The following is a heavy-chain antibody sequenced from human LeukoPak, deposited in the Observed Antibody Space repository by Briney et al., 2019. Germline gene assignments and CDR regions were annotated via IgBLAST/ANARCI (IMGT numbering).Heavy chain of an antibody. CDR1: GGTFSSYA. Sequence: ASVKVSCKSSGGTFSSYAISWVRQAPGQGLEWMGRIIAILGIANYAQKFQGRVTITADKSTSTAYMELSRLRSEDTAVYYRARDKEGDQQLVQEPGYYYGMDVWGQGTTVTVSS. J-gene: IGHJ6*02. V-gene: IGHV1-69*04. D-gene: IGHD6-13*01. CDR3: ARDKEGDQQLVQEPGYYYGMDV. CDR2: IIAILGIA.